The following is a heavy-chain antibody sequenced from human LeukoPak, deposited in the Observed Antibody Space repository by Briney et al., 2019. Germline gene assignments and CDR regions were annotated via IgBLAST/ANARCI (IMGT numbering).Heavy chain of an antibody. V-gene: IGHV4-59*01. CDR3: ARGPVWFAP. J-gene: IGHJ5*02. CDR1: VASICSYY. CDR2: VDYSGST. Sequence: PSETLSLTCTVSVASICSYYWSWIRQPPGKGPEWIGYVDYSGSTIYNTSLKSRVAISGYRPKNQFSLKLSSVTAADTTVYYCARGPVWFAPWGQGTLVTVSS.